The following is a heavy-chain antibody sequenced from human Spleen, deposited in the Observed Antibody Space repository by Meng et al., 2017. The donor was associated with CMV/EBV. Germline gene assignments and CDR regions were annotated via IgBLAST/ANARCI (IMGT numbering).Heavy chain of an antibody. J-gene: IGHJ4*02. CDR3: ASQTINSYFDY. D-gene: IGHD4-23*01. Sequence: TCTVSGGAISSGGYCWSWIRQDPGKGLKWIGYIYHSGSTYYNPSLRSRVTISVDTSKNQFSLKLSSVTAADTAVYCCASQTINSYFDYWGQGALVTVSS. V-gene: IGHV4-31*03. CDR1: GGAISSGGYC. CDR2: IYHSGST.